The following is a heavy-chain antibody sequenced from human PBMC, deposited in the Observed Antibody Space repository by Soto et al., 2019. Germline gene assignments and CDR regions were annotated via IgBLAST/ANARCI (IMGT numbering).Heavy chain of an antibody. D-gene: IGHD3-3*01. CDR1: GGSISSSSYY. V-gene: IGHV4-39*01. J-gene: IGHJ5*02. CDR2: IYYSGST. CDR3: ARGRRVFGVVLGFDP. Sequence: QLQLQESGPGLVKPSETLSLTCTVSGGSISSSSYYWGWIRKPPGKGLEWIGSIYYSGSTYYNPSLKSRVTISVDTSKNQFSLKLSSVTAADTAVYYCARGRRVFGVVLGFDPWGQGTLVTVSS.